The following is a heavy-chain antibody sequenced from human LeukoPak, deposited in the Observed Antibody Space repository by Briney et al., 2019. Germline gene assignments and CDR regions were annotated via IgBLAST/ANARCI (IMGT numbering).Heavy chain of an antibody. J-gene: IGHJ6*03. CDR1: GGTFSSYA. D-gene: IGHD5-18*01. V-gene: IGHV1-69*13. Sequence: SVKVSCKASGGTFSSYAISWVRQAPGQGLEWMGGIIPIFGTANYAQKFQGRVTITADESTSTAYMELSSLRSEDTAVYYCARVLKDVDTAKYYYYYMDVWGKGTTVTISS. CDR2: IIPIFGTA. CDR3: ARVLKDVDTAKYYYYYMDV.